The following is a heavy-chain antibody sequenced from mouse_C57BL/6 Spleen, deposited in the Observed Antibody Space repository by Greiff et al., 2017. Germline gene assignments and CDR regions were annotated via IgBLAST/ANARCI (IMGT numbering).Heavy chain of an antibody. Sequence: VKLMESGPELVKPGASVKISCKASGYAFSSSWMNWVKQRPGKGLEWIGRIYPGDGDTNYNGKFKGKATLTADKSSSTAYMQLSSLTSEDSAVYFCARGYYSNPFDYWGQGTTLTVSS. CDR1: GYAFSSSW. CDR3: ARGYYSNPFDY. V-gene: IGHV1-82*01. CDR2: IYPGDGDT. D-gene: IGHD2-5*01. J-gene: IGHJ2*01.